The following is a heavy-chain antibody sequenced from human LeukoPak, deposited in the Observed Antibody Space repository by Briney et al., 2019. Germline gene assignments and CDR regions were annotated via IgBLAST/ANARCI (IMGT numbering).Heavy chain of an antibody. D-gene: IGHD3-3*01. CDR2: ISGSGGST. Sequence: GGSLRLSCAASGFTFSSYAMSWVRQAPGKGLEWVSAISGSGGSTYYAASVKGRFTISRDNSTTPLYLQMNSLRAEDTAVYYCAKDLGITIFGVVQDAFDIWGQGTMVTVSS. J-gene: IGHJ3*02. CDR1: GFTFSSYA. V-gene: IGHV3-23*01. CDR3: AKDLGITIFGVVQDAFDI.